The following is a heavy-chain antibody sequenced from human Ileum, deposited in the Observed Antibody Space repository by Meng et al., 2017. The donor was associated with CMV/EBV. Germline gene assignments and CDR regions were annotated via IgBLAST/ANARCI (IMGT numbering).Heavy chain of an antibody. CDR3: ARGSSRGVTDAFDV. CDR1: GYTFINSG. V-gene: IGHV3-23*01. J-gene: IGHJ3*01. Sequence: GESLKISCAASGYTFINSGMNWIRQAPGKGLEWISGISYSDGRSYYADSLKGHFTISRDISKNTLYLQIDNLSAEDTAVYYCARGSSRGVTDAFDVWGQGTMVTVSS. D-gene: IGHD3-10*01. CDR2: ISYSDGRS.